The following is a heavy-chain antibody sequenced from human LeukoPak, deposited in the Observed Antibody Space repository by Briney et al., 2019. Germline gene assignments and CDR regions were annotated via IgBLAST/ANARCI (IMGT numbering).Heavy chain of an antibody. J-gene: IGHJ3*02. D-gene: IGHD4-17*01. Sequence: ASVNASGKPSGYTFTSYRTSWVPQAPGQELEWLGWITAYNGKAEYAQNLQGRVTKTTDTSMRAAYMGLRGLRSADTAVYYCARTTVTTFSDAFDIWGQGKMVTVSA. CDR2: ITAYNGKA. CDR1: GYTFTSYR. V-gene: IGHV1-18*01. CDR3: ARTTVTTFSDAFDI.